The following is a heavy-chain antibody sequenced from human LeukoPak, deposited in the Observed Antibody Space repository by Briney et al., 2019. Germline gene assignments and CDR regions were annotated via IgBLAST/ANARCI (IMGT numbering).Heavy chain of an antibody. J-gene: IGHJ4*02. CDR3: ARDQGSLTISWYTGD. CDR2: INPYSGDT. V-gene: IGHV1-2*06. Sequence: ASVKVSCKASGYTFTGYHIHWVRQAPGQGLEWMGRINPYSGDTNFAQKFQGRVTMTRDTSITTAYMDLSSLTPDDTAVYFCARDQGSLTISWYTGDWCQGAQVTVSS. D-gene: IGHD6-13*01. CDR1: GYTFTGYH.